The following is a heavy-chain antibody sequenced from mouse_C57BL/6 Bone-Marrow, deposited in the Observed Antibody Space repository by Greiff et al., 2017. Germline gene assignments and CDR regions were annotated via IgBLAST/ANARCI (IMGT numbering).Heavy chain of an antibody. D-gene: IGHD1-1*01. V-gene: IGHV5-9*01. CDR1: GFTFSSYT. CDR3: SRQVTTVLATKYFDV. Sequence: EVKVVESGGGLVKPGGSLKLSCAASGFTFSSYTMSWVRQTPETRLQWVAALSGGGGNTYYPDSVKGRFTISRDNDKNILYLQMSSLRSEDTALYYCSRQVTTVLATKYFDVWGTGTTVTVSS. J-gene: IGHJ1*03. CDR2: LSGGGGNT.